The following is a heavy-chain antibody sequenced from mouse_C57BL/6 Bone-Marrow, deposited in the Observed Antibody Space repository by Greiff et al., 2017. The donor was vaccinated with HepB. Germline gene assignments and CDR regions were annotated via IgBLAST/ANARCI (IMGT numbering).Heavy chain of an antibody. D-gene: IGHD1-1*01. Sequence: VQLQQSGAELAMPGASVKLSCKASGYTSTSYGISWVKQRTGQGLEWIGEIYPRSGNTYYNEKFKGKATLTADKSSSTAYMELRSLTSEDSAVYFCARWTTVYYAMDYWGQGTSVTVSS. CDR3: ARWTTVYYAMDY. CDR2: IYPRSGNT. J-gene: IGHJ4*01. V-gene: IGHV1-81*01. CDR1: GYTSTSYG.